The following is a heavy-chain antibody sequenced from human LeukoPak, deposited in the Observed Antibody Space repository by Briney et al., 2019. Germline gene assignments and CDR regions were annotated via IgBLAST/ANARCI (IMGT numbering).Heavy chain of an antibody. CDR1: GFTFSSYW. J-gene: IGHJ4*02. V-gene: IGHV3-7*01. D-gene: IGHD6-19*01. CDR2: IKQDGREK. Sequence: GGSLRLSCAASGFTFSSYWMSWVRQAPGKGLEWVANIKQDGREKYYVDSVKCRFTISRDNATNSLYLQMNSLRAEDTAVYYCASGGWRGDDWGQGTLVTVYS. CDR3: ASGGWRGDD.